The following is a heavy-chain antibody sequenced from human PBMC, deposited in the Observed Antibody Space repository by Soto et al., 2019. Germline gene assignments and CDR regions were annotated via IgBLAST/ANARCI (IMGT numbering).Heavy chain of an antibody. CDR2: IIPIFGTA. CDR1: GGTFSSYA. V-gene: IGHV1-69*13. J-gene: IGHJ4*02. D-gene: IGHD5-18*01. Sequence: EASVKVSCKASGGTFSSYAISWVRQAPGQGLEWMGGIIPIFGTANYAQKFQGRVTITADESTSTAYMELSSLRSEDTAVYYCARDRADTAMASFDYWGQGTLVTVSS. CDR3: ARDRADTAMASFDY.